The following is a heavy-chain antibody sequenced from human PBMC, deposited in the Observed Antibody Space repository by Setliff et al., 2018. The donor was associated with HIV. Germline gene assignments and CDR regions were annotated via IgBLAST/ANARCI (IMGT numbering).Heavy chain of an antibody. V-gene: IGHV4-4*07. D-gene: IGHD7-27*01. J-gene: IGHJ5*02. CDR3: ARDLPELTGRSFDP. CDR1: GGSISGYF. Sequence: PSETLSLTCNVSGGSISGYFWTWIRQPAGKGLERIGRIYTSGSTNYNPPLKSRLSMSIDTSKNHFSLRLTSVTAADTAVYYCARDLPELTGRSFDPWGQGIQVTVSS. CDR2: IYTSGST.